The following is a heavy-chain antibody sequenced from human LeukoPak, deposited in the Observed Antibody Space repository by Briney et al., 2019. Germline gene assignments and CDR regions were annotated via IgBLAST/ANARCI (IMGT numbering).Heavy chain of an antibody. CDR3: ATSRGSWPDYFDY. D-gene: IGHD6-13*01. Sequence: PWGTLRLSCAASGFTFSSYGMSWVRQAPGKGLEWVSAISGSGGSTYYADSVKGRFTISRDNSKNTLYLQMNSLRAEDTAVYYCATSRGSWPDYFDYWGQGTLVTVSS. V-gene: IGHV3-23*01. CDR2: ISGSGGST. CDR1: GFTFSSYG. J-gene: IGHJ4*02.